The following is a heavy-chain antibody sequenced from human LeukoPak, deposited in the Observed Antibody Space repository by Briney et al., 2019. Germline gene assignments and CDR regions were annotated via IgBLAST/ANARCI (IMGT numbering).Heavy chain of an antibody. CDR1: GGSISSSSYY. Sequence: SETLSLTCTVSGGSISSSSYYWGWIRQPPGKGLEWIGSIYYSGSTYYNPSLKSRVTISVDTSKNQFSLKLSSVTAADTAVYYCARKYYYDSSGSTGHFDYWGQGTLVTVSP. CDR3: ARKYYYDSSGSTGHFDY. D-gene: IGHD3-22*01. CDR2: IYYSGST. V-gene: IGHV4-39*01. J-gene: IGHJ4*02.